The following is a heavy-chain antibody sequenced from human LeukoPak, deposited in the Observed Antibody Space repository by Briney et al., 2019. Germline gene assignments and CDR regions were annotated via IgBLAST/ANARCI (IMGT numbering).Heavy chain of an antibody. Sequence: QPGGSLRLSCAASGFTVSNNCMSWVRQAPGKGLEWVSVIYSDENTFYADSVKGRFTISRDNSKNTLYLQMNNLRTEDTAVYFCARDGGPNSYYYYGMDVWGQGTTVTVSS. V-gene: IGHV3-53*01. D-gene: IGHD1/OR15-1a*01. CDR2: IYSDENT. J-gene: IGHJ6*02. CDR3: ARDGGPNSYYYYGMDV. CDR1: GFTVSNNC.